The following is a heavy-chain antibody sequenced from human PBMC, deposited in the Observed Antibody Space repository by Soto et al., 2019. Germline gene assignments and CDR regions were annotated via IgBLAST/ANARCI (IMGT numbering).Heavy chain of an antibody. D-gene: IGHD6-6*01. J-gene: IGHJ6*02. Sequence: QVQLVQSGAEVKKPVAAVKVSCKASGYTFTSYYMHWVRQAPGQGLEWMGLINLSGGSTSYAQKLQGRVTMPRDTDTSPVYGVLRRLRSEDTAVYYFARPGGGCSSSLYYGMDLWGRGTTVTVSS. CDR1: GYTFTSYY. CDR2: INLSGGST. V-gene: IGHV1-46*01. CDR3: ARPGGGCSSSLYYGMDL.